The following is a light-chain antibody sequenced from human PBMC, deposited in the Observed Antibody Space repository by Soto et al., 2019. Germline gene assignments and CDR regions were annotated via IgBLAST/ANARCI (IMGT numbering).Light chain of an antibody. V-gene: IGKV3-20*01. J-gene: IGKJ2*01. CDR1: QSVSSSY. Sequence: EIVLTQSPGTLSLSPGERATLSCRASQSVSSSYLAWYQQKPGQAPRLLIYGASSRATGIPDRFSGSGSGTDFTLTIIRLETEEFAVYDCPQYGITRGTFGQGTTLDIK. CDR3: PQYGITRGT. CDR2: GAS.